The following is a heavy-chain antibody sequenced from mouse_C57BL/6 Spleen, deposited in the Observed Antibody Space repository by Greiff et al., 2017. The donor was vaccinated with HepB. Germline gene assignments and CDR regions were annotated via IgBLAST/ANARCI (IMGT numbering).Heavy chain of an antibody. V-gene: IGHV1-76*01. CDR2: IYPGSGNT. J-gene: IGHJ2*01. CDR1: GYTFTDYY. D-gene: IGHD2-12*01. Sequence: QVQLKQSGAELVRPGASVKLSCKASGYTFTDYYINWVKQRPGQGLEWIARIYPGSGNTYYNEKFKGKATLTAEKSSSTAYMQLSSLTSEDSAVYFCARELLPYYFDYWGQGTTLTVSS. CDR3: ARELLPYYFDY.